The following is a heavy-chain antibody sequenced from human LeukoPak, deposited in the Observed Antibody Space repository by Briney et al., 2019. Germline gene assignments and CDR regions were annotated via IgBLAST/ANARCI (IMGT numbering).Heavy chain of an antibody. D-gene: IGHD3-10*01. V-gene: IGHV3-23*01. CDR2: ISGSGGST. CDR1: GFTFSSYA. CDR3: AKDLGLSDGYYFDY. Sequence: PGGSLRLSCAASGFTFSSYAMSWVRQAPGKGLEWVSAISGSGGSTYYADSVKGRFTISRDNSKNTLYLQMNSLRAEDAAVYYCAKDLGLSDGYYFDYWGQGTLVTVSS. J-gene: IGHJ4*02.